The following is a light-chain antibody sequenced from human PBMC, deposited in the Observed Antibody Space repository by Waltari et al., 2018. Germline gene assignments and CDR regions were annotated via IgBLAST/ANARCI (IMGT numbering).Light chain of an antibody. J-gene: IGLJ3*02. CDR2: VNSDGSH. CDR1: SGHRSNV. V-gene: IGLV4-69*01. Sequence: QLVLTQSPSASASLGASAKLTCTLSSGHRSNVIARHPQQPEKGPRYLMKVNSDGSHSKGDEIPDRFAGSSSGAERYLTISSLQSEDEADYYCQTGGHGTWVFGGGTKLTVL. CDR3: QTGGHGTWV.